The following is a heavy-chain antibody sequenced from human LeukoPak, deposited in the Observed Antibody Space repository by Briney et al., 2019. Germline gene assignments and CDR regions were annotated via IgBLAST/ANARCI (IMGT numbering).Heavy chain of an antibody. V-gene: IGHV4-4*07. J-gene: IGHJ5*02. Sequence: SETLSLTRTVSGGSNRRYYRSCIRHPAARGLECIGRIYTSGSTNYNPSLKSRVTMSVDTSKNQFSLKLSSVTAADTAVYYCARFTLGATNWFDPWGQGTLVTVSS. CDR2: IYTSGST. CDR1: GGSNRRYY. CDR3: ARFTLGATNWFDP. D-gene: IGHD1-26*01.